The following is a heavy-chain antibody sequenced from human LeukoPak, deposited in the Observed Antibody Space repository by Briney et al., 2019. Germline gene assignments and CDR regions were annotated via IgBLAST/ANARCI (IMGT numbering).Heavy chain of an antibody. Sequence: ASVKVSCKVSGYTLTELSMHWVRQAPGKGLEWMGGFDPEDGETIYAQKFQGRVTMTEDTSTDTAYMELSSLRSEDTAVYYCATHPAAGYSRPLFDYRGQGTLVTVSS. V-gene: IGHV1-24*01. CDR3: ATHPAAGYSRPLFDY. D-gene: IGHD3-9*01. J-gene: IGHJ4*02. CDR1: GYTLTELS. CDR2: FDPEDGET.